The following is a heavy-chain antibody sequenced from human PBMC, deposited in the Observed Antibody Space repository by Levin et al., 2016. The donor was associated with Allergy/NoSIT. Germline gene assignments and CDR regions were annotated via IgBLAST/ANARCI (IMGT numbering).Heavy chain of an antibody. D-gene: IGHD5-24*01. V-gene: IGHV3-23*01. Sequence: GESLKISCAASGFTFSSYAMSWVRQAPGKGLEWVSAISGSGGSTYYADSVKGRFTISRDNSKNTLYLQMNSLRAEDTAVYYCAKGSGPNSDYWGQGTLVTVSS. CDR2: ISGSGGST. CDR1: GFTFSSYA. CDR3: AKGSGPNSDY. J-gene: IGHJ4*02.